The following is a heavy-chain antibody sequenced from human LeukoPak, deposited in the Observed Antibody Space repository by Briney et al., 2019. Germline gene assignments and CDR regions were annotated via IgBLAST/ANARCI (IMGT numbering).Heavy chain of an antibody. CDR3: VRDFRSADY. J-gene: IGHJ4*02. V-gene: IGHV3-74*01. CDR1: GFTFSTYC. Sequence: GGSLRLSCAASGFTFSTYCMHWVRQAPGKGPMWVSRICPDGTVTTYADSVKARFIISRDNARNTVYLQMNSLRVEDTAVYYCVRDFRSADYWGQGTLVTVSS. CDR2: ICPDGTVT.